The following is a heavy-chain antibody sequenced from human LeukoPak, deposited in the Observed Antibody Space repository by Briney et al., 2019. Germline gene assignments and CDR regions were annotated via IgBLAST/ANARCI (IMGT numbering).Heavy chain of an antibody. CDR3: ARQGIAVAGIGYYFDY. Sequence: SETLSLTCTVSGGSICSYYWSWIRQPPGKGLEWIGYIYYSGSTNYNPSLKSRVTISVDTSKNQFSLKLSSVTAADTAVYYCARQGIAVAGIGYYFDYWGQGTLVTVSS. V-gene: IGHV4-59*08. CDR1: GGSICSYY. CDR2: IYYSGST. D-gene: IGHD6-13*01. J-gene: IGHJ4*02.